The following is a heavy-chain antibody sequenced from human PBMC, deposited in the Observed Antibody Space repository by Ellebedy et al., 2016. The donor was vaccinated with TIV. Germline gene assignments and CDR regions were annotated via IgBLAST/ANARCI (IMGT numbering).Heavy chain of an antibody. D-gene: IGHD2-21*02. CDR3: AKSDCGGDCYSNRYFDD. J-gene: IGHJ4*02. Sequence: GESLKISCAASGFTFSSYAMSWVRQAPGKGLEWVSAISGSGGSTYYADSVKGRFTISRDNSKNTLYLQMNSLRAEDTAVYYCAKSDCGGDCYSNRYFDDWGQGSLVTVSS. CDR2: ISGSGGST. CDR1: GFTFSSYA. V-gene: IGHV3-23*01.